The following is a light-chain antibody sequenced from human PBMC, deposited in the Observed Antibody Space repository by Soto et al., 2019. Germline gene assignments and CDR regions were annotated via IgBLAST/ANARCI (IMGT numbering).Light chain of an antibody. CDR1: QSVSSSH. V-gene: IGKV3-20*01. J-gene: IGKJ1*01. Sequence: EIVLTQSPGTLSLSPGERATLSCRASQSVSSSHLAWYQQKPGQAPRLLISDASSRATGIPDRFTGSGSGTDFTLTISRLEPEDFAVYYCQQYGSSPRTFGQGTKVEIK. CDR2: DAS. CDR3: QQYGSSPRT.